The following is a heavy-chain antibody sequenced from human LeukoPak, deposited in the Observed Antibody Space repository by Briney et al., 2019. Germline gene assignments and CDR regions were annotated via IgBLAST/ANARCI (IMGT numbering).Heavy chain of an antibody. CDR2: IYHSGST. CDR3: ARARDGYNRFDY. J-gene: IGHJ4*02. CDR1: GGSISSGGYS. V-gene: IGHV4-30-2*01. D-gene: IGHD5-24*01. Sequence: SETLSLTRAVSGGSISSGGYSWSWIRQPPGKGLEWIGYIYHSGSTYYNPSLKSRVTISVDRSKNQFSLKLSSVTAADTAVYYCARARDGYNRFDYWGQGTLVTVSS.